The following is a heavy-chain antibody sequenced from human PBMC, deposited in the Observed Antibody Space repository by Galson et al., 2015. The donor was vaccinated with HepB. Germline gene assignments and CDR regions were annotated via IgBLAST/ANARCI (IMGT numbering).Heavy chain of an antibody. CDR3: ARAARYCSGGSCSVMTTESAFDI. J-gene: IGHJ3*02. V-gene: IGHV1-3*01. D-gene: IGHD2-15*01. CDR2: INAGNGNT. Sequence: SVKVSCKASGYTFTSYAMHWVRQAPGQRLEWMGWINAGNGNTKYSQKFQGRVTITRDTSASTAYMELSSLRSEDTAVYYCARAARYCSGGSCSVMTTESAFDIWGQGTMVTVSS. CDR1: GYTFTSYA.